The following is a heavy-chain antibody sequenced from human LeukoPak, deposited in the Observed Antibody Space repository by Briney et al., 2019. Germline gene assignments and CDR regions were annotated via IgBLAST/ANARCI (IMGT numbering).Heavy chain of an antibody. V-gene: IGHV1-69*05. CDR1: GYTFTSYG. J-gene: IGHJ4*02. Sequence: ASVKVSCKASGYTFTSYGISWVRQAPGQGLEWMGGIIPIFGTANYAQKFQGRVTLTRDTSISTAFMELSSLKSEDTAIYYCTRGDYWGQGTPVTVSS. CDR3: TRGDY. CDR2: IIPIFGTA.